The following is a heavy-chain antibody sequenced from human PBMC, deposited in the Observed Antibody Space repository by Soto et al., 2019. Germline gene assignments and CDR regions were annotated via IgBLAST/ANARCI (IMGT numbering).Heavy chain of an antibody. Sequence: SETLSLTCTVSGGSISNYYWSWIRQPPGKGLEWIGYIYYSGTTNYNPSLKGRVTISLDTSKNQFSLKMNSVTAADTAVYFCGGQDYGAKGYYFENWGQGALVTVSS. V-gene: IGHV4-59*12. CDR1: GGSISNYY. CDR3: GGQDYGAKGYYFEN. J-gene: IGHJ4*02. CDR2: IYYSGTT. D-gene: IGHD4-17*01.